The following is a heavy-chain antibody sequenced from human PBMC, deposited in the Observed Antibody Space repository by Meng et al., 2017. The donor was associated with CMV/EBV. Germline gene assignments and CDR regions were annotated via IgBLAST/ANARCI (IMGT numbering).Heavy chain of an antibody. CDR1: FRGSA. V-gene: IGHV3-73*01. CDR2: IRSKDNSYAT. CDR3: TRPPMRNCSSTSCSYNF. D-gene: IGHD2-2*01. J-gene: IGHJ4*02. Sequence: FRGSAMHWARQGSGKGLEWVGRIRSKDNSYATAYAASVKGRFTISRDDSKNTAYLQMNSLKTEDTAVYYCTRPPMRNCSSTSCSYNFWGQGTLVTVSS.